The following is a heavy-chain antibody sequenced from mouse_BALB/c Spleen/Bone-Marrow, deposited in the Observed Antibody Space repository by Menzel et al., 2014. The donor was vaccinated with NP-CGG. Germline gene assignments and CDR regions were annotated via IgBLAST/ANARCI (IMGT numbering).Heavy chain of an antibody. J-gene: IGHJ4*01. D-gene: IGHD2-1*01. V-gene: IGHV4-1*02. CDR1: GFDFSRYW. CDR2: INPDSSAI. CDR3: ARRGNVSPYYAMDY. Sequence: DVMLVESGGGLVQPGGSLKLSCAASGFDFSRYWMSWVRQAPGKGLEWIGEINPDSSAINYTPSPKDKFIISRDNAKNTLYLQMSKVRSEDTALYYCARRGNVSPYYAMDYWGQGTSVTVSS.